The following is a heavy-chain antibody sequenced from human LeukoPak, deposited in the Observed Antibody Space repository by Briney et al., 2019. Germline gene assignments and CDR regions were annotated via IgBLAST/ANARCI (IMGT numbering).Heavy chain of an antibody. CDR1: GGSISSGDYY. D-gene: IGHD3-3*01. CDR2: IYYSGST. Sequence: SETLSLTCTVSGGSISSGDYYWNWIRQPPGKGLEWIGYIYYSGSTYYNPSLKSRVTISVDTSKNQFSLKLSSVTAADTAVYYCASLYDFWSGYSNWFDPWGQGTLVTVSS. CDR3: ASLYDFWSGYSNWFDP. J-gene: IGHJ5*02. V-gene: IGHV4-30-4*01.